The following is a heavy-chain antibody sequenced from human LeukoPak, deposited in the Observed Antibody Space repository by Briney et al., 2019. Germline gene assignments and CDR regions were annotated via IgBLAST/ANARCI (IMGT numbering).Heavy chain of an antibody. Sequence: GGSLRLSCVASGFTFSSNVMIWVRQAPGKGLEWVSSIPASGGSTYYADSVKGRFTISRDNSKNSLYLEMNSLRAEDTAVYYCAKNGEPHYYMDVLGKGTTVTVSS. V-gene: IGHV3-23*01. CDR1: GFTFSSNV. CDR2: IPASGGST. J-gene: IGHJ6*03. CDR3: AKNGEPHYYMDV. D-gene: IGHD1-14*01.